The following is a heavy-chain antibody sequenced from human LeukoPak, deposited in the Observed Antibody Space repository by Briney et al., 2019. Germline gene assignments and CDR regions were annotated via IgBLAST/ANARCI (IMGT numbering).Heavy chain of an antibody. Sequence: SETLSLTCTVSGGSISSGDYYWSWIRQPPGKGLEWIGYIYYSGSTYYNPSLKSRVTISVDTSKNQFSLKLSSVTAADTAVYFCARDPLSTNDFDIWGQGTMVTVSS. V-gene: IGHV4-30-4*02. J-gene: IGHJ3*02. CDR3: ARDPLSTNDFDI. CDR2: IYYSGST. CDR1: GGSISSGDYY. D-gene: IGHD1-1*01.